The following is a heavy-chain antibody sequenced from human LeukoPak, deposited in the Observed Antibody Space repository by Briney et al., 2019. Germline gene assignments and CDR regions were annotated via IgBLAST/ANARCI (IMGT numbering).Heavy chain of an antibody. CDR2: FDPEDGET. CDR1: GYNLTELS. CDR3: ATAIRLNYYDSSGYIPFLGFDY. Sequence: ASVKVSCKVSGYNLTELSMHWVRQAPGKGLEWMGGFDPEDGETIYAQKFQGRVTMTEDTSTDTAYMELSSLRSEDTAVYYCATAIRLNYYDSSGYIPFLGFDYWGQGTLVTVSS. D-gene: IGHD3-22*01. J-gene: IGHJ4*02. V-gene: IGHV1-24*01.